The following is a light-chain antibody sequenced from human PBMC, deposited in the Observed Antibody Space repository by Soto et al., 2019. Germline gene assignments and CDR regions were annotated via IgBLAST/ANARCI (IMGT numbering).Light chain of an antibody. V-gene: IGLV1-51*01. CDR1: SSNIGNNY. CDR2: DTN. J-gene: IGLJ2*01. Sequence: QSVLTQPPSVSAAPGQTVTISCSGSSSNIGNNYVSWYQQFPGTAPKLLICDTNQRPSGIPDRFSGSKSGTSATLAITGLQAGDEADYYCGAWDSSLSAEVFGGGTQLTVL. CDR3: GAWDSSLSAEV.